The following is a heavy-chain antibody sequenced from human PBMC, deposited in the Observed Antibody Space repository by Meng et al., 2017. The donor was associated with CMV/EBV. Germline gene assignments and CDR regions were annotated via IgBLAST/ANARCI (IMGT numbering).Heavy chain of an antibody. CDR1: GGSISNSLW. CDR3: ARSPGFWSLDY. CDR2: ISHSGNT. J-gene: IGHJ4*02. V-gene: IGHV4-4*01. Sequence: GSLRLSCAVSGGSISNSLWWSWVRQPPGTGLEWIGEISHSGNTKYNPSLQSRVTISADKTKNDFSLKLTSMTAADTGVYFCARSPGFWSLDYWGQGTLVTVSS. D-gene: IGHD2-8*02.